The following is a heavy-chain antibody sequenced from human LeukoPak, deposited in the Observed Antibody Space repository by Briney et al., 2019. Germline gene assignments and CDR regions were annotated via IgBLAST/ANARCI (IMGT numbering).Heavy chain of an antibody. J-gene: IGHJ4*02. Sequence: HGGSLRLSCAASGLRFSDYYVSWIRQAPGKGLEWVSGISWNSGSIGYADSVKGRFTISRDNAKNSLYLQMNSLRAEDTALYYCAKDIGSGSYYYFDYWGQGTLVTVSS. CDR3: AKDIGSGSYYYFDY. D-gene: IGHD3-10*01. V-gene: IGHV3-9*01. CDR2: ISWNSGSI. CDR1: GLRFSDYY.